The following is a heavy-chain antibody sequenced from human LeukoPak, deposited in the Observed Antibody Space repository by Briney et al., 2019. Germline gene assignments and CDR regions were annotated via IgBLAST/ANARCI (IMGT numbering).Heavy chain of an antibody. CDR3: ARHVAPDMDYFDY. CDR1: GGSFSGYY. J-gene: IGHJ4*02. CDR2: INHSGST. V-gene: IGHV4-34*01. D-gene: IGHD2-15*01. Sequence: SETLSLTCAVYGGSFSGYYWSWIRQPPGKGLEWIGEINHSGSTNYNPSLKSRVTISVDTSKNQFSRTLTSVTAADTAVYYCARHVAPDMDYFDYWGPGTLVTVSP.